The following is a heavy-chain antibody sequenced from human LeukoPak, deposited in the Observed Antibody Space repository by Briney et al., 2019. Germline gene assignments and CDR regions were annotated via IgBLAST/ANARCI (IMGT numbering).Heavy chain of an antibody. Sequence: ASVKVSCKASGYTFTGYYMHWVRQAPGQGLEWMGWINPNSGGTNYAQKFQGRVTMTRDTSISTAYMELSRLRSDDTAVYYCARGRYSYGYSGYYFDYWGQGTLVTVSS. CDR2: INPNSGGT. V-gene: IGHV1-2*02. CDR1: GYTFTGYY. D-gene: IGHD5-18*01. J-gene: IGHJ4*02. CDR3: ARGRYSYGYSGYYFDY.